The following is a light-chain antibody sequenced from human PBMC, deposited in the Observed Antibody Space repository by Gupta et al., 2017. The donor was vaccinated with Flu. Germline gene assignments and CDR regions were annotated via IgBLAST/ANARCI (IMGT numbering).Light chain of an antibody. V-gene: IGLV1-44*01. CDR3: ATWDDSLDSLV. Sequence: QSVVTQPPSVSGTPGQTVTLSCSGSSSNVGKNAVNWYQQVPGTAPKLLIYGKNVRSSGVPDRFSGSKSGTSASLAISGLQSDDEARYYCATWDDSLDSLVFGGGTLLTGL. CDR2: GKN. J-gene: IGLJ3*02. CDR1: SSNVGKNA.